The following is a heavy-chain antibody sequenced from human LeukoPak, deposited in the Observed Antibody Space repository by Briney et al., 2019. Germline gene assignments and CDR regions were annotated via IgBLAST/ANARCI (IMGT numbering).Heavy chain of an antibody. J-gene: IGHJ4*02. D-gene: IGHD2-2*01. CDR3: AARPLMPPRFDD. CDR1: GFTFSSYD. V-gene: IGHV3-23*01. CDR2: ISGSGGST. Sequence: GGSLSLTCAASGFTFSSYDMSWVRQAPGKGLEWVSAISGSGGSTYYADSVKGRFTISRDNSKSTLYLQIDSLRAEDTAIYYCAARPLMPPRFDDWGQGTLVTVSS.